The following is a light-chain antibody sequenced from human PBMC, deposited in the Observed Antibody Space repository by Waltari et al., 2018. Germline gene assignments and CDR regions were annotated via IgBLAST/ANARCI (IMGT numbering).Light chain of an antibody. Sequence: QSALTQPASLPGSPGQSITISCAGTDRDVCPFIFVSWYRQHPGKAPHLIIYEVSERPPGISDRFSGSKSDNTASLTISGLQADDEADYYCCSYAGSSPHVVFGGGTKLTVL. CDR2: EVS. J-gene: IGLJ2*01. V-gene: IGLV2-23*02. CDR1: DRDVCPFIF. CDR3: CSYAGSSPHVV.